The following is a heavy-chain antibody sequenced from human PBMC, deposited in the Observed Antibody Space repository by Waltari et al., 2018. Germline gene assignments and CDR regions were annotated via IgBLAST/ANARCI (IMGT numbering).Heavy chain of an antibody. CDR1: GFTFSSYA. V-gene: IGHV3-23*03. CDR2: IYSGGSST. CDR3: AKDPFGSGSYSDI. Sequence: EVQLLESGGGLVQPGGSLRLSCAASGFTFSSYAMSWVRRAPGKGLEWVSVIYSGGSSTYYADSVKGRFTISRDNSKNTLYLQMNSLRAEDTAVYYCAKDPFGSGSYSDIWGQGTMVTVSS. D-gene: IGHD1-26*01. J-gene: IGHJ3*02.